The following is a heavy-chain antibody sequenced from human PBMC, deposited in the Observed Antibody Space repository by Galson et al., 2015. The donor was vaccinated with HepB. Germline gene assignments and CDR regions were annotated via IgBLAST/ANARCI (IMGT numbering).Heavy chain of an antibody. J-gene: IGHJ6*02. Sequence: SLRLSCAASGFTVSSYYMSWVRQAPGKGLEWVSFIYIGGGTNYADSVKGRFTISRDNSKNTLYLQMNSLRAEDTAVYYCARDRIVETGVHYYYYGMDVWGQGTTVTVSS. D-gene: IGHD3-22*01. V-gene: IGHV3-53*01. CDR2: IYIGGGT. CDR3: ARDRIVETGVHYYYYGMDV. CDR1: GFTVSSYY.